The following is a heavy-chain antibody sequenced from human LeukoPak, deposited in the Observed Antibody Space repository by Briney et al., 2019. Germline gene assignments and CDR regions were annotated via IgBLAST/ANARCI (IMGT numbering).Heavy chain of an antibody. CDR3: ARVSGGNYDY. Sequence: GGSLRLSCAASGFTFSSYDMHWVRQAPGKGLEWVSVIYSGGSTYYADSVKGRFTISRDNSKNTLYLQMNSLRAEDTAVYYCARVSGGNYDYWGQGTLVTVSS. CDR2: IYSGGST. CDR1: GFTFSSYD. D-gene: IGHD2-15*01. J-gene: IGHJ4*02. V-gene: IGHV3-66*01.